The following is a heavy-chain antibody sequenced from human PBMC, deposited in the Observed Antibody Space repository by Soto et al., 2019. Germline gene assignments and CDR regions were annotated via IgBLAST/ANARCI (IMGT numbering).Heavy chain of an antibody. V-gene: IGHV1-18*01. CDR1: GYTFTSYG. D-gene: IGHD2-2*01. J-gene: IGHJ6*02. Sequence: QVKLVQSGAEVKKPGASVKVSCKASGYTFTSYGISWVRQAPGQGLEWMGWISAYNGNTNYAQKLQGRVTMTTDTSTSTAYMELRSLRSDDTAVYYCARDGVGHIVVVPKRMDVWGQGTTVTVSS. CDR2: ISAYNGNT. CDR3: ARDGVGHIVVVPKRMDV.